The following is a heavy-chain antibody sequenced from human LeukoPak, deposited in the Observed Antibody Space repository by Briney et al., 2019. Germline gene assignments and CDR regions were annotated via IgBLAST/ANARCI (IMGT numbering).Heavy chain of an antibody. CDR1: GGSISSSSYY. Sequence: SETLSLTCTVSGGSISSSSYYWGWIRQPPGKGLEWIGYVYYSGSTEYNPSLRSRVTISLEMSKHQFSLNVTSVTAADTAVYYCATNTGTVFDYWGQGALATVSS. CDR3: ATNTGTVFDY. CDR2: VYYSGST. J-gene: IGHJ4*02. V-gene: IGHV4-61*05. D-gene: IGHD7-27*01.